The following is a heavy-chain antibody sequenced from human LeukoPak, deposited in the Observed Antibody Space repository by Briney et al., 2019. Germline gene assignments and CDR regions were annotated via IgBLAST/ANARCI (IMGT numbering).Heavy chain of an antibody. J-gene: IGHJ4*01. CDR2: IYYSGRT. D-gene: IGHD2-21*01. CDR3: ASSVGSAVVGGFDG. Sequence: SETLSLTCSVSGGPHSSVRYYWSWIRQHPGKGLEWIGCIYYSGRTYYNPSVKSRATISIDTSNNQFFLTLRSVTAADTALYCSASSVGSAVVGGFDGWGHGALVTVSS. V-gene: IGHV4-31*03. CDR1: GGPHSSVRYY.